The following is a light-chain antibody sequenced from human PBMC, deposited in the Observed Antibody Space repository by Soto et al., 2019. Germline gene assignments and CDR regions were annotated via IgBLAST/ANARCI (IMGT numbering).Light chain of an antibody. CDR1: QDISSW. Sequence: DIQMTHSPYAVSASVGDRVTITCRASQDISSWLAWYQQKPGIAPKLLIYAASSMQSGVPSRFSGSGSGTDFTLTISSLQSEDFATYYCQQANSFPLTFGGGTKVEMK. CDR3: QQANSFPLT. CDR2: AAS. V-gene: IGKV1-12*01. J-gene: IGKJ4*01.